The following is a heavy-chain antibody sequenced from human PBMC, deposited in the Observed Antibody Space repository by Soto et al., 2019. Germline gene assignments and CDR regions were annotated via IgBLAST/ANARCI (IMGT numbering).Heavy chain of an antibody. D-gene: IGHD6-19*01. Sequence: GGSLRLSCAASGFTFSSYAMHWVRQAPGKGLEWVAVISYDGSNKYYADSVKGRFTISRDNSKNTLYLQMNSLRAEDTAVYYCARGQEPSGWPLDYWGQGTLVTVSS. V-gene: IGHV3-30-3*01. J-gene: IGHJ4*02. CDR1: GFTFSSYA. CDR3: ARGQEPSGWPLDY. CDR2: ISYDGSNK.